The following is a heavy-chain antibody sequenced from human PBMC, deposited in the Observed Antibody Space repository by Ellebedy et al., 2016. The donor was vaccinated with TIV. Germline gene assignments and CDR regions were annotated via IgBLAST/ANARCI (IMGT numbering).Heavy chain of an antibody. V-gene: IGHV3-73*01. CDR1: GFSFSDSS. CDR2: IRSRTNNYAT. D-gene: IGHD2-8*01. J-gene: IGHJ4*02. Sequence: GGSLRLXXAASGFSFSDSSIHWVRQASGKGLEWVGRIRSRTNNYATAYAESVKSRFTISRDDSKNTAYLQMDSLKSDDTAVYFCTREDTKPFDCWGQGILVIVSA. CDR3: TREDTKPFDC.